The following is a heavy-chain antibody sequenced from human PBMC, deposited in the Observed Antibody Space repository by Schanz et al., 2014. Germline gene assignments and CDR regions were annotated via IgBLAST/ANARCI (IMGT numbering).Heavy chain of an antibody. D-gene: IGHD1-1*01. CDR3: ARDRRNADLDY. Sequence: EVQLAESGGGLVQPGGSLRLSCAASGITFSSHSFNWVRQAPGKGLEWISYITYNGGTIYYADSVKDRFTISRDNAKNSLYLEMNSLRAEDTALYYCARDRRNADLDYWGQGTLVTVSS. V-gene: IGHV3-48*01. CDR1: GITFSSHS. CDR2: ITYNGGTI. J-gene: IGHJ4*02.